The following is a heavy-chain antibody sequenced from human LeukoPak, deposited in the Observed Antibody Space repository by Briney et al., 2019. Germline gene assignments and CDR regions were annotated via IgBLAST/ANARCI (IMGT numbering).Heavy chain of an antibody. V-gene: IGHV4-39*01. J-gene: IGHJ6*03. CDR2: IYYSGTT. D-gene: IGHD2-15*01. CDR1: GGSISSSNYY. CDR3: ARQISDYYYYYMDV. Sequence: PSETLSLTCTVSGGSISSSNYYWGWIRQPPGKGLKWIGTIYYSGTTYYNPSLESRVTIFEDTSKNQFSLMLTSVTAADTAAYYCARQISDYYYYYMDVWGKGTTVTVSS.